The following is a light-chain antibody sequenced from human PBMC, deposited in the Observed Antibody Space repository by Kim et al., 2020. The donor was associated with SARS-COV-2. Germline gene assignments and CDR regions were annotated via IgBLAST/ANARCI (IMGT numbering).Light chain of an antibody. J-gene: IGKJ1*01. CDR2: KAS. CDR3: QQYDTYPWT. Sequence: ASAGDRITIPCRASQSISTWLASDQHKPEKAPKLLIYKASSVQSGVPSRFSGGGSGTDFTLTVSSLQPDDFATYYCQQYDTYPWTFGQGTKVDIK. CDR1: QSISTW. V-gene: IGKV1-5*03.